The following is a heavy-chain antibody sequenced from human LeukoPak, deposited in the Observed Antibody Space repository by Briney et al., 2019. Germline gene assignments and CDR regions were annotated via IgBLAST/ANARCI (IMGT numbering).Heavy chain of an antibody. CDR1: GFTFSSYW. CDR2: IKQDGSVK. J-gene: IGHJ6*03. Sequence: GGSLRLSCAASGFTFSSYWMTWVRQAPGKGLEWGANIKQDGSVKYYVDSVKGRFTISRYSAKNSLYLQMNSLSVEDTAVSYCARAMATTVRFYYYYYMDVWGKGTAVSVSS. V-gene: IGHV3-7*01. CDR3: ARAMATTVRFYYYYYMDV. D-gene: IGHD4-17*01.